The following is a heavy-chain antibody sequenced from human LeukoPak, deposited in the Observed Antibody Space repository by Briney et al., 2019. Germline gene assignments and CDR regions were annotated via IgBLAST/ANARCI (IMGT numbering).Heavy chain of an antibody. J-gene: IGHJ4*02. CDR2: ISYDGSNK. V-gene: IGHV3-30-3*01. Sequence: GGSLRLSCAASGFTFSSYAMHWVRQAPGKGLEWVAVISYDGSNKYYADSVKGRFTISRDNSKNTLYLQMNSLRAEDTAVYYCARDKYSGSSRQKYYFDYWGQGTLVTVSS. D-gene: IGHD1-26*01. CDR3: ARDKYSGSSRQKYYFDY. CDR1: GFTFSSYA.